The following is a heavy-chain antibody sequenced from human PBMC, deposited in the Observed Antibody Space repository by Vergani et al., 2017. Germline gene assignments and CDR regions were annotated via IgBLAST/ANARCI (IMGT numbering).Heavy chain of an antibody. J-gene: IGHJ6*02. CDR1: GYTFTSYY. CDR3: ARDRYYLGSGSYPYFYYYGLGV. D-gene: IGHD3-10*01. Sequence: VQLVQSGAEVKKPGASVKVSCKASGYTFTSYYMNWVRQAPGKGLEWVSSISSSSSYIHYSDSLKGRFTISRDNAKSSLYLQMNSLRAEDTGVYYCARDRYYLGSGSYPYFYYYGLGVWGQGTAVTVSS. V-gene: IGHV3-21*01. CDR2: ISSSSSYI.